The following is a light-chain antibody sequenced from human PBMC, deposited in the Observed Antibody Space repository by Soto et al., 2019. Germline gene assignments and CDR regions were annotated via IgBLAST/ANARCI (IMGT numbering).Light chain of an antibody. V-gene: IGKV3-11*01. CDR3: QQRSNWPRT. Sequence: IVLTQSTVTLSLSPGERATLSCRASQNISSYLIWYQQKPGQAPRLLMYDVSNRATGIPARFSGSGSGTDFTLTISSLEPEDLAVYYCQQRSNWPRTFGQGTKVDIK. CDR2: DVS. CDR1: QNISSY. J-gene: IGKJ1*01.